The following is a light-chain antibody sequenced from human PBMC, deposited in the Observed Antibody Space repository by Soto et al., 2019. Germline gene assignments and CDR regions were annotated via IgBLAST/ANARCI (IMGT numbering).Light chain of an antibody. V-gene: IGLV1-40*01. J-gene: IGLJ3*02. CDR2: ANI. Sequence: QSVLTQPPSASGAPGQRVSISCTGSNSNIGAGYDVNWYQQLPGKAPKLLIYANIDRPSGVPDRFSGSKSGASAFLVITGLQAEAEAASYCQSYASSRSGSGVFGGGTQLTVL. CDR3: QSYASSRSGSGV. CDR1: NSNIGAGYD.